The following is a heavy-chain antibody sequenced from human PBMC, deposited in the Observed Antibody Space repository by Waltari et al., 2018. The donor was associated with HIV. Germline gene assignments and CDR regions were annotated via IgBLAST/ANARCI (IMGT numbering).Heavy chain of an antibody. D-gene: IGHD6-19*01. J-gene: IGHJ6*02. CDR2: IYYSGIT. CDR1: GGSISSSSYY. V-gene: IGHV4-39*01. CDR3: ARRDGSGWDNYYYGMDV. Sequence: QLQLQGSGPGLVKPSETLSLTCTVSGGSISSSSYYWGWIRQPPGKGLEWIGSIYYSGITYYNPALKSRVTISVDTSKNQFSLKLSSGTAADTAVYYCARRDGSGWDNYYYGMDVWGQGTTVTVSS.